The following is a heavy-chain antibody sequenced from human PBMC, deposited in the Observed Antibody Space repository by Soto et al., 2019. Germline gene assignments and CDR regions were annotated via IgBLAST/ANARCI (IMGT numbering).Heavy chain of an antibody. V-gene: IGHV1-24*01. Sequence: ASVKVSCKVSGYTLTELSMHWVRQAPGKGLEWMGCFDPEDGETIYAQKFQGRVTMTEDTSTDTAYMELSSLRSEDTAGYYCATGYDILTGYCYWGQGTLVTVSS. J-gene: IGHJ4*02. D-gene: IGHD3-9*01. CDR3: ATGYDILTGYCY. CDR2: FDPEDGET. CDR1: GYTLTELS.